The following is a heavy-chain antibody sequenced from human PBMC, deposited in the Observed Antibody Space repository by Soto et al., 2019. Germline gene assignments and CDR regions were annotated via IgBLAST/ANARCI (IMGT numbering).Heavy chain of an antibody. CDR1: GASISSTDW. CDR2: IYRTGST. Sequence: SETLSLTCAVSGASISSTDWWSWVRQPPGKGLEWLGEIYRTGSTNYNPSLKSRVTISLDKSGNQFSLKVTSLTAADTAVYYCASRDPGTSVDYWGQGTLVTVSS. V-gene: IGHV4-4*02. J-gene: IGHJ4*02. CDR3: ASRDPGTSVDY. D-gene: IGHD1-7*01.